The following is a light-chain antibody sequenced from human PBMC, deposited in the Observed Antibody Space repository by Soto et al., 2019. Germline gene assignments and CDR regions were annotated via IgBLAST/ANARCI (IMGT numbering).Light chain of an antibody. CDR3: HEHGSLPPWT. J-gene: IGKJ1*01. CDR2: GAS. V-gene: IGKV3-20*01. Sequence: EIVLTQSPGTLSLSPGERATHSCRASQSVSSNYLAWYQQKPGQAPRFLIYGASSRASGIPDRFSGSGSGTHLTLTISRLEPENFAVYYYHEHGSLPPWTFGQETKVEIK. CDR1: QSVSSNY.